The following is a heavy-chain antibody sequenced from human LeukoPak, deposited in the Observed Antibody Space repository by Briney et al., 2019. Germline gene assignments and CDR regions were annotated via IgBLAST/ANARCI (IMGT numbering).Heavy chain of an antibody. Sequence: SVKVSCKASGGTFSSYVISWVRQAPGQGLEWMGGIIPIFGTANYAQKFQGRVTITADKSTSTAYMELSSLRSEDTAVYYCARDGDQVRGAEYYYYGMDVWGKGTTVTVSS. D-gene: IGHD3-10*01. CDR3: ARDGDQVRGAEYYYYGMDV. V-gene: IGHV1-69*06. CDR1: GGTFSSYV. CDR2: IIPIFGTA. J-gene: IGHJ6*04.